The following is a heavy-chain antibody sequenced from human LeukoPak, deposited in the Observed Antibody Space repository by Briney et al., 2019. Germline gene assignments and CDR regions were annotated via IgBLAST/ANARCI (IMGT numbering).Heavy chain of an antibody. CDR2: IIAYNGNT. D-gene: IGHD2-15*01. V-gene: IGHV1-18*01. J-gene: IGHJ4*02. CDR3: ARDRYVVVVPGNIGLDY. Sequence: GSLKVSCKTSGYTFISYGISWVRQAPGQGLEWMGWIIAYNGNTNSAQKLRGRVTMTTDTSTSTAYMKLRSLRSDDTAVYYCARDRYVVVVPGNIGLDYWGEGTLVT. CDR1: GYTFISYG.